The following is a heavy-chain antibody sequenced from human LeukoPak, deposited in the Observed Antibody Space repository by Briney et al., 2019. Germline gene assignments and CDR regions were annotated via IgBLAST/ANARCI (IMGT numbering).Heavy chain of an antibody. D-gene: IGHD3-10*01. Sequence: GGSLRLSCAASGFTFSSYWMSWVRQAPGKGLEWVANIKQDGSEKYYVDSVKGRFTISRDNAKNSLYLQMNSLRAEDTALYYCTKDKGPGGSYYGMDVWGQGTTVTVSS. V-gene: IGHV3-7*03. CDR3: TKDKGPGGSYYGMDV. CDR1: GFTFSSYW. CDR2: IKQDGSEK. J-gene: IGHJ6*02.